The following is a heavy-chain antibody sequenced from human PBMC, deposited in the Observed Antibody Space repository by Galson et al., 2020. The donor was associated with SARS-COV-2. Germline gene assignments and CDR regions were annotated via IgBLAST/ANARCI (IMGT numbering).Heavy chain of an antibody. CDR3: ARGYSSSTFVDR. V-gene: IGHV4-39*01. Sequence: SETLSLTCSVSGGSVGSTTYYWGWIRQPPGERLEWIGTVYYNGSPYYNPSLKSRVTASIDTSRNQFSLNLYSVTAADTAVYYCARGYSSSTFVDRWGQGTPVTVSS. D-gene: IGHD2-15*01. J-gene: IGHJ5*02. CDR1: GGSVGSTTYY. CDR2: VYYNGSP.